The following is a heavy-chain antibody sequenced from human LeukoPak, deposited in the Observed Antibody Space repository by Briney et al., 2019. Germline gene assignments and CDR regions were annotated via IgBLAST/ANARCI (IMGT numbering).Heavy chain of an antibody. J-gene: IGHJ4*02. CDR1: GFTFSSYS. Sequence: GGSLRLSCAASGFTFSSYSMNWVRQAPGKGLEWVSSISSSSSYIYYADSVKGRFTISRDNAKNSLFLQMDSLRVEDTAVYFCARDDPYFFDYWGQGTLVTVSS. CDR3: ARDDPYFFDY. V-gene: IGHV3-21*01. CDR2: ISSSSSYI.